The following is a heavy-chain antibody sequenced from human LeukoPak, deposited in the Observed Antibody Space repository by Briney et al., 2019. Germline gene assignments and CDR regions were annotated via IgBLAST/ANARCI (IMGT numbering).Heavy chain of an antibody. CDR3: ARGVYYYGSGSYYY. D-gene: IGHD3-10*01. J-gene: IGHJ4*02. V-gene: IGHV4-4*02. Sequence: PSGTLSLTCAVSGVSISSSEWWIWVRQPPGQGLEWIGEIHRDGRTRYNPSLQTRVTMSIDYSKNQISLKLSSVTAADTAVYYCARGVYYYGSGSYYYWGQGTLVTVSS. CDR2: IHRDGRT. CDR1: GVSISSSEW.